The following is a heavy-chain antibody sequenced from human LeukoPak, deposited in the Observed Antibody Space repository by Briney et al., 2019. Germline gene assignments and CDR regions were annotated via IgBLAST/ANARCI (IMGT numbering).Heavy chain of an antibody. CDR3: ARAGYSSSWYPFDY. Sequence: GGSLRLSGAASGFTVSSNYMSWVRQAPGKGLEWVSVIYSGGSTYYADSVKGRFTISRDNSKNTLYLQMNSLRAEDTAVCYCARAGYSSSWYPFDYWGQGTLVTVSS. V-gene: IGHV3-66*02. CDR1: GFTVSSNY. D-gene: IGHD6-13*01. CDR2: IYSGGST. J-gene: IGHJ4*02.